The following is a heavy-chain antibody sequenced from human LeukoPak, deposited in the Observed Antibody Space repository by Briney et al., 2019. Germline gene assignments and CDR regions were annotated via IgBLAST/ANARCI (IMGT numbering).Heavy chain of an antibody. V-gene: IGHV4-38-2*01. D-gene: IGHD2-15*01. CDR2: IDHSWNT. CDR3: ARHIVVTGLNWFDP. J-gene: IGHJ5*02. Sequence: PSETLSLTCAVAGDSIGSGNDGGGSRRPPGEGGEWIASIDHSWNTYYNPSLKSRVTISVDTSKNQFSLKLTSVTAADAAVYYCARHIVVTGLNWFDPWGQGTLVTVSS. CDR1: GDSIGSGND.